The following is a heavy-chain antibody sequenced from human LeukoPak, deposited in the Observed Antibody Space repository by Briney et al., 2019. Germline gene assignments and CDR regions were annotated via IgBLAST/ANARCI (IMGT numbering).Heavy chain of an antibody. Sequence: GSLRLSCAASGFTFSSYGMHWVRQAPGKGLEWVAVISYDGSNKYYADSVKGRFTISRDNSKNTLYLQMNSLRAEDTAVYYCAKAFPLSDGSGSYYNGPVSPFDYWGQGTLVTVSS. D-gene: IGHD3-10*01. CDR2: ISYDGSNK. J-gene: IGHJ4*02. CDR1: GFTFSSYG. V-gene: IGHV3-30*18. CDR3: AKAFPLSDGSGSYYNGPVSPFDY.